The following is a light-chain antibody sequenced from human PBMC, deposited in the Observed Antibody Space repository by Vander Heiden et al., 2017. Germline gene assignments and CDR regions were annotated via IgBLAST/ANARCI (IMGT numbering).Light chain of an antibody. J-gene: IGKJ2*02. CDR1: QRISRW. CDR3: QQDSNYSPGT. Sequence: DIQMTQSPGTLSASVGDRVIITCRASQRISRWLAWKQQKPGITPKLLIYKASSLGSGVPSRFSGSGYGTEFSLTVSSRQPDDFASSYCQQDSNYSPGTFGQGTTMEIK. CDR2: KAS. V-gene: IGKV1-5*03.